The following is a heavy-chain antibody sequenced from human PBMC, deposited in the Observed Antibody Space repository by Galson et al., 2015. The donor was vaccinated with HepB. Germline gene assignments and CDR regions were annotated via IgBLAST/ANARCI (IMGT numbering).Heavy chain of an antibody. D-gene: IGHD2-2*01. Sequence: SVKVSCKASGYKFTSYGINWVRQAPGQGLEWMGWISTLNGNTKYAQKLQGRVTMTTDTSTSTTYMELTGLRSDDTAVYYCVRKAVSSPTSWFDPWGQGTLVTVST. CDR2: ISTLNGNT. V-gene: IGHV1-18*01. CDR1: GYKFTSYG. CDR3: VRKAVSSPTSWFDP. J-gene: IGHJ5*02.